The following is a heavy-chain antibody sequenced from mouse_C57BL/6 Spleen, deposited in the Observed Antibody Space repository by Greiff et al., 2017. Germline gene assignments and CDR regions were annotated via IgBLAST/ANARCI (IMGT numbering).Heavy chain of an antibody. CDR2: IYPGDGDT. CDR3: AITGYYYAMDY. V-gene: IGHV1-82*01. CDR1: GYAFSSSG. J-gene: IGHJ4*01. Sequence: VQLQQSGPELVKPGASVKISCKASGYAFSSSGMNWVKQRPGKGLEWIGRIYPGDGDTNYNGKFKGKATLTADKSSSTAYMQLSSLTSEDSAVYFCAITGYYYAMDYWGQGTSVTVSS. D-gene: IGHD4-1*01.